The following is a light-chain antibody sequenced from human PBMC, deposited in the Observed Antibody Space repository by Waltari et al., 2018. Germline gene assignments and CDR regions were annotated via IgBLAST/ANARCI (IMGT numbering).Light chain of an antibody. V-gene: IGLV2-14*01. CDR1: SSDIRACNY. CDR3: SSYTTSITWV. CDR2: EVS. Sequence: QSALTHPASVPGSPGQSITISCTAASSDIRACNYVSWFQQHPGKAPKLMIYEVSNRPSGVSNRFSGSKSGNTASLTISGLQTEDEADYYCSSYTTSITWVFGGGTKLTVL. J-gene: IGLJ3*02.